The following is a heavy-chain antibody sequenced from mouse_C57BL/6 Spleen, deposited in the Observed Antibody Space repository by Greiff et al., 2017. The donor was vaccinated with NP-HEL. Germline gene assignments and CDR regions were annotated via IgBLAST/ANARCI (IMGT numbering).Heavy chain of an antibody. Sequence: QVTLKESGPGILQPSQSLSLTCSFSGFSLTTSNMGIGWIRQPSGKGLEWLAHLWWNVDKYYNPSLKSRLTISKDTSNNQVFLKITSVDTADTATYYCALAYYSNYGGYFDYWGQGTTLTVSS. CDR1: GFSLTTSNMG. CDR2: LWWNVDK. V-gene: IGHV8-5*01. J-gene: IGHJ2*01. D-gene: IGHD2-5*01. CDR3: ALAYYSNYGGYFDY.